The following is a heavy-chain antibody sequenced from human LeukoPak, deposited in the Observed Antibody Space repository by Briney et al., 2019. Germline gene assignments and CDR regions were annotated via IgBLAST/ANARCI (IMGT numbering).Heavy chain of an antibody. CDR2: ISTGSSYI. V-gene: IGHV3-21*01. D-gene: IGHD2-15*01. Sequence: GGSLRLSCAASGFTFSSYSMKWVRQAPGKGLEWVSSISTGSSYIHYADSVKGRFTISRDNAKNSLYLQMNSLRAEDTAVYYCARDYDFYCSGGSCYSPRLSDYWGQGTLVTVSS. J-gene: IGHJ4*02. CDR1: GFTFSSYS. CDR3: ARDYDFYCSGGSCYSPRLSDY.